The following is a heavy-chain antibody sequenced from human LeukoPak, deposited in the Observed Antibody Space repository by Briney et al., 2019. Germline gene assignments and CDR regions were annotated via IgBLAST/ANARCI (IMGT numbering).Heavy chain of an antibody. CDR1: GGSISGSSYY. CDR2: IYYSGST. V-gene: IGHV4-39*01. J-gene: IGHJ4*02. D-gene: IGHD3-10*01. Sequence: PSETLSLTCTVSGGSISGSSYYWGWIRQPPGKGLEWIGSIYYSGSTYYNPSLKSRVTISVDTSKNQFSLKLSSVTAADTAVYYCARVPWFGELREYYFDYWGQGTLVTVSS. CDR3: ARVPWFGELREYYFDY.